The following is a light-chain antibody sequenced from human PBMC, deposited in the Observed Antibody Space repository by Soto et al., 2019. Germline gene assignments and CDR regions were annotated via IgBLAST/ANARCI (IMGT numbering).Light chain of an antibody. V-gene: IGKV1-39*01. CDR3: QRGHSTLLT. J-gene: IGKJ4*01. Sequence: DIQMTQSPSSLSASVGDRDTITCRASQGISGYLNWYQQKPGKAPKVLISGASTLHNGVPSRFSGRGSGTDCTVIISRQRPDDGAFYCGQRGHSTLLTFGRGTKV. CDR2: GAS. CDR1: QGISGY.